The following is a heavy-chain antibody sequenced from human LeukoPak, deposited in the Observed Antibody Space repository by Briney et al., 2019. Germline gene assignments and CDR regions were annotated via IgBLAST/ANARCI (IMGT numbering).Heavy chain of an antibody. CDR1: GFTFSSYA. D-gene: IGHD2-2*01. CDR2: ISYDGSNK. J-gene: IGHJ4*02. Sequence: GGSLRLSCAASGFTFSSYAMHWVRQAPGKGLEWVAVISYDGSNKYYADPVKGRFTISRDNSKNTLYLQMNSLRAEDTAVYHCARDGCSSTSCYVPPPYWGQGTLVTVSS. CDR3: ARDGCSSTSCYVPPPY. V-gene: IGHV3-30*04.